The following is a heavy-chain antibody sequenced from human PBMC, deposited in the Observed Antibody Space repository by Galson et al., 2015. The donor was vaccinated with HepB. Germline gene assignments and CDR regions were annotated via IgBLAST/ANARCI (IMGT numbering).Heavy chain of an antibody. V-gene: IGHV1-18*01. J-gene: IGHJ6*02. CDR3: ARDGFWSGYYDYYGMDV. CDR2: ISAYNGNT. D-gene: IGHD3-3*01. CDR1: GYTFTSYG. Sequence: SVKVSCKASGYTFTSYGISWVRQAPGQGLEWMGWISAYNGNTNYAQKLQGRVTMTTDTSTSTAYMELRSLGSDDTAVYYCARDGFWSGYYDYYGMDVWGQGTTVTVSS.